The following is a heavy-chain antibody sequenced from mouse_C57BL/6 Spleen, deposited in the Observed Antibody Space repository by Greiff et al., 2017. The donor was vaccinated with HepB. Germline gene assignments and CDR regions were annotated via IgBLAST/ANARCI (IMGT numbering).Heavy chain of an antibody. CDR3: ARGIYYYGSVYAMDY. CDR1: GYTFTSYW. D-gene: IGHD1-1*01. J-gene: IGHJ4*01. V-gene: IGHV1-52*01. Sequence: VQLQQPGAELVRPGSSVKLSCKASGYTFTSYWMHWVKQRPIQGLEWIGNIDPSDSETHYNQKFKDKATLTVDKSSSTAYMQLSSLTSEDSAVYYCARGIYYYGSVYAMDYWGQGTSVTVSS. CDR2: IDPSDSET.